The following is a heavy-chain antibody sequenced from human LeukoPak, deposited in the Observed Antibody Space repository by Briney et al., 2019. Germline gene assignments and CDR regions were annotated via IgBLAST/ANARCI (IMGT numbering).Heavy chain of an antibody. CDR3: ASGYTYGYHY. D-gene: IGHD5-18*01. J-gene: IGHJ4*02. CDR2: INPNSGGT. V-gene: IGHV1-2*02. Sequence: ASVKVSCKASGYTFTDYYMHWVRQAPGQGLEWMGWINPNSGGTNYAQNFQGRVTMTRDTSISTAYIEFSRLTSDDTAVYYCASGYTYGYHYWGQGTLVTVSS. CDR1: GYTFTDYY.